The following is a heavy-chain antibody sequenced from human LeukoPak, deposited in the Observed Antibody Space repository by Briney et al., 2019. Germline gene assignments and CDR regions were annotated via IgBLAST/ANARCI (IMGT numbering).Heavy chain of an antibody. J-gene: IGHJ3*01. D-gene: IGHD1-20*01. CDR2: IIPIFGTP. Sequence: SVKVSCKASGGTFSSYAISWVRQAPGRGLEWMAGIIPIFGTPIYAQRFQGRVTITADKSTSTAYMELRSLRSEDTAVYYCARAHNWEGPKGDWGQGTMVIVSS. V-gene: IGHV1-69*06. CDR1: GGTFSSYA. CDR3: ARAHNWEGPKGD.